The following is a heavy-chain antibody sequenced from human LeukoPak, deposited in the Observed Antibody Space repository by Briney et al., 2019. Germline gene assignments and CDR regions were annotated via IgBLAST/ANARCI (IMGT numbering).Heavy chain of an antibody. V-gene: IGHV6-1*01. Sequence: SQTLSLTCAISGDSVSSNSVTWNWIRQSPPRGLEWLGGTYYRSTWYNDYAVSVRGRITVNPDTSKNQFSLHLNSVTPEDTAVYYCARRLTQYDCFDPWGQGILVTVSS. CDR1: GDSVSSNSVT. J-gene: IGHJ5*02. CDR2: TYYRSTWYN. CDR3: ARRLTQYDCFDP. D-gene: IGHD2-2*01.